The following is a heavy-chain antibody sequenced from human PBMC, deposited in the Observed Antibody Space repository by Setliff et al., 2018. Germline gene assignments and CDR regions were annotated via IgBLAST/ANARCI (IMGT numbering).Heavy chain of an antibody. J-gene: IGHJ4*02. D-gene: IGHD1-7*01. V-gene: IGHV1-18*01. CDR1: GYIFNTFG. CDR2: ISPYNGDT. CDR3: ARYITGTTPADY. Sequence: ASVKVSCKASGYIFNTFGISWVRRAPGQGLEWIGWISPYNGDTNYAQKLQGRVTMTTDTSTSTAYMELRSLRSDDTAVYYCARYITGTTPADYWGQGTLVTVSS.